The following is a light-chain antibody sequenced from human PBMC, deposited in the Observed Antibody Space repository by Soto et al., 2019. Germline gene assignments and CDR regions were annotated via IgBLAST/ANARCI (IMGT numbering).Light chain of an antibody. CDR1: SSNIGAGYD. J-gene: IGLJ2*01. Sequence: QSVLTQPPSVSGAPGQRVTISCTGSSSNIGAGYDVHWYQQLPGTAPKLLIYVNSNRPSGVPDRFSGSKSGTSASLAITGLLAEDVAAYYCHSYDSSLSGVVFGGGTKLTVL. CDR3: HSYDSSLSGVV. CDR2: VNS. V-gene: IGLV1-40*01.